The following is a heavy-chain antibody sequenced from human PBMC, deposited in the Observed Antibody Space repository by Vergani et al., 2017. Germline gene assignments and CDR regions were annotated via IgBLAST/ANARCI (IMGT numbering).Heavy chain of an antibody. CDR2: RYHSDST. V-gene: IGHV4-59*01. CDR3: GRVADFYGVGSRLLDL. Sequence: QVRLQESGPGLVKPSETLSLTCSVSGGSMSGYYWSWIRPPPGKELEWIGYRYHSDSTSYNPSLETRVTISGDTSKNQFSLKLNSVTAADTAVYYCGRVADFYGVGSRLLDLWGQGILVTVSS. CDR1: GGSMSGYY. J-gene: IGHJ5*02. D-gene: IGHD3-10*01.